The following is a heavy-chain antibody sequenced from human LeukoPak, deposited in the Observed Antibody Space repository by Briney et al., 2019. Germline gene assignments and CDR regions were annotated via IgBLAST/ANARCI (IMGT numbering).Heavy chain of an antibody. CDR3: AKSMVVTAPLDAFDI. V-gene: IGHV3-9*01. CDR2: ISWNSGSI. J-gene: IGHJ3*02. CDR1: GFTFDDYA. Sequence: GGSLRLSCAASGFTFDDYAMHWVRQAPGKGLEWASGISWNSGSIGYADSVKGRFTISRDNAKNSLYLQMSSLRAEDTALYYCAKSMVVTAPLDAFDIWGQGTMVTVSS. D-gene: IGHD2-21*02.